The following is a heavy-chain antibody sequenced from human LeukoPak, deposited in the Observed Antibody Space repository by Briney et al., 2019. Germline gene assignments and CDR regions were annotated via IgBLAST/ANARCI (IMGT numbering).Heavy chain of an antibody. J-gene: IGHJ4*02. Sequence: HPGGSLRLSCAASGFTFGSYAMSWVRQTPGKGLEWVSSISTSGGNTYYADSVKGRFTISRDNSKDTLYLQLNSLRAEDTAIYYCAKSVQQQLVQVSLGYWGQGTLVTVSS. CDR1: GFTFGSYA. D-gene: IGHD6-13*01. V-gene: IGHV3-23*01. CDR2: ISTSGGNT. CDR3: AKSVQQQLVQVSLGY.